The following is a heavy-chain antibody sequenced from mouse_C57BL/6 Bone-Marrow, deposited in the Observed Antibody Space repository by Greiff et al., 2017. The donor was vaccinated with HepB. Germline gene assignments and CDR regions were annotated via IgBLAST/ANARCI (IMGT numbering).Heavy chain of an antibody. CDR3: ARQRRLRRPGWYFDV. CDR2: ISNGGGST. CDR1: GFTFSDYY. V-gene: IGHV5-12*01. J-gene: IGHJ1*03. Sequence: EVQLVESGGGLVQPGGSLKLSCAASGFTFSDYYMYWVRQTPEKRLEWVAYISNGGGSTYYPDTVKGRFTISRDNAKNTLYLQMSRLKSEDTAMYYCARQRRLRRPGWYFDVWGTGTTVTVSS. D-gene: IGHD2-4*01.